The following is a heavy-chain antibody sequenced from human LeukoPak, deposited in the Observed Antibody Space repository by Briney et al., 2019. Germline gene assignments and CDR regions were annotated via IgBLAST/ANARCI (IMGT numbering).Heavy chain of an antibody. CDR3: ARALFYSTGSNSNRVDY. CDR1: GYTFTGYY. Sequence: ASVKVSCKASGYTFTGYYIHWVRQAPGQGLEWMGWINPNGGGTNYAQKFQGRVTMTRDTSVNTAYMELSRLRSDDTAVYYCARALFYSTGSNSNRVDYWGQGTLVTVSS. CDR2: INPNGGGT. V-gene: IGHV1-2*02. J-gene: IGHJ4*02. D-gene: IGHD1-1*01.